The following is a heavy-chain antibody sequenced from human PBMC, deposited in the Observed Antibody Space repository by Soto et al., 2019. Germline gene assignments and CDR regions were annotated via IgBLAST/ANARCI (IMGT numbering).Heavy chain of an antibody. V-gene: IGHV4-59*01. Sequence: TSETLSLTCTVSGGSISSYYWSWIRQPPGKGLEWIGYIYYSGSTNYNPSLKSRVTISVDTSKNQFSLKLSSVTAADTAVYYCARVAGYSYGLPYYYMDVWGKGTTVTVSS. CDR3: ARVAGYSYGLPYYYMDV. J-gene: IGHJ6*03. CDR1: GGSISSYY. D-gene: IGHD5-18*01. CDR2: IYYSGST.